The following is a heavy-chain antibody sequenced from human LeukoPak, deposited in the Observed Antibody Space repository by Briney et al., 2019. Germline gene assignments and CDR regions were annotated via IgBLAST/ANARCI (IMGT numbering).Heavy chain of an antibody. CDR3: ARVPDCSTTSCYTLGWLDP. CDR1: DGLFSGYY. Sequence: SETLSLTCAVYDGLFSGYYWSLIRQPPGMGLEWIGEVNHSGTTNYNPSLKSRVTISVDTSKSQFSLKLTSVTAADTAVYYCARVPDCSTTSCYTLGWLDPWGQGTLVTVSS. D-gene: IGHD2-2*02. CDR2: VNHSGTT. V-gene: IGHV4-34*01. J-gene: IGHJ5*02.